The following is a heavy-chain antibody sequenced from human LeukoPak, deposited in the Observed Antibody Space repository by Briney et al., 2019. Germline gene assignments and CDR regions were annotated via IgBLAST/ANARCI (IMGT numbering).Heavy chain of an antibody. J-gene: IGHJ6*02. CDR2: INHSGST. CDR3: ARGGKSIAARPPYYYGMDV. CDR1: GGSFSGYY. V-gene: IGHV4-34*01. D-gene: IGHD6-6*01. Sequence: SETLSLTCAVYGGSFSGYYWSWIRQPPGKGLEWIGEINHSGSTNYNPSLKSRVTISVDTSKNQFSLKLSSVTAADTAVYYCARGGKSIAARPPYYYGMDVWGQGTTVTVSS.